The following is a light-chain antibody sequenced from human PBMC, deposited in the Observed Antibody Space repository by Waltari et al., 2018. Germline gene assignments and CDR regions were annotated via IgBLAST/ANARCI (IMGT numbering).Light chain of an antibody. CDR1: SSDVGGYNY. V-gene: IGLV2-11*01. CDR2: DVS. CDR3: CSYAGSRV. Sequence: QSALTQPRSVSGSPGQSVTIPCTGTSSDVGGYNYVSWYQQHPGKAPKLMIYDVSKRPSGVPDRCSGSKSGNTASLTISGLQAEDEADYYCCSYAGSRVFGGGTKLTVL. J-gene: IGLJ3*02.